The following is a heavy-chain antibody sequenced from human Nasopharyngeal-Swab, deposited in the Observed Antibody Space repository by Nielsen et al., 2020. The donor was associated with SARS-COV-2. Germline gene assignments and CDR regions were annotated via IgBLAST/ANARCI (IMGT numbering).Heavy chain of an antibody. CDR3: AKSLYTSTWSYYFDI. V-gene: IGHV3-9*01. Sequence: GGSLRPSCVASGFPFDDYAMSWVRLLPGRGLQWVAGITWNSGNIGYADSVKGRFTVSRDNADNSLFLQMDSLRPEDTAFYYCAKSLYTSTWSYYFDIWGQGSMVTVSS. CDR1: GFPFDDYA. J-gene: IGHJ4*02. D-gene: IGHD6-13*01. CDR2: ITWNSGNI.